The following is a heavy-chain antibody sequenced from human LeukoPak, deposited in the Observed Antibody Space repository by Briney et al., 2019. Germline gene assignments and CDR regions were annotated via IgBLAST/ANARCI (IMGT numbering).Heavy chain of an antibody. D-gene: IGHD3-22*01. Sequence: KTSETLSLTCAVYGGSFSGYYWSWIRQPPGKGLEWIGEINLSGSTNYNPSLKSRVTISVDTSKNQFSLKLSSVTAADTAVYYCARGLVYYYDSSGTFDYWGQGTLVTVSS. CDR1: GGSFSGYY. CDR2: INLSGST. V-gene: IGHV4-34*01. J-gene: IGHJ4*02. CDR3: ARGLVYYYDSSGTFDY.